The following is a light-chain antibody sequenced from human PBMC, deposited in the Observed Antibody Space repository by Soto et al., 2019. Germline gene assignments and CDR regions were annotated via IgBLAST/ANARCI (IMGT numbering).Light chain of an antibody. CDR3: QQYGSSPLT. Sequence: EIVLTQSPGTLSLSPGERATLSCRASQSVSSSYLAWYQQKPGQSPRLLIYGASSRATGIPDRFSGSGSGTDFTLTISRLGPEDFAVYYCQQYGSSPLTFGGGNKVDIK. CDR1: QSVSSSY. CDR2: GAS. V-gene: IGKV3-20*01. J-gene: IGKJ4*01.